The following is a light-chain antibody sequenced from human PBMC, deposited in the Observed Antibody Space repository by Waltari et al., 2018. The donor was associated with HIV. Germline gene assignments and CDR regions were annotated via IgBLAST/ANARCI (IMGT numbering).Light chain of an antibody. J-gene: IGLJ2*01. CDR2: DND. CDR1: SSNIGNHH. V-gene: IGLV1-51*01. Sequence: SMLTQPPSVSATSGQRVTISCSGSSSNIGNHHPSWYQLVPGTGPRLLIYDNDKRPSDTPDRFSASKSGTSGTLVISDLQTRDEADYFCATWDSALSGVLFGGGTSVIVL. CDR3: ATWDSALSGVL.